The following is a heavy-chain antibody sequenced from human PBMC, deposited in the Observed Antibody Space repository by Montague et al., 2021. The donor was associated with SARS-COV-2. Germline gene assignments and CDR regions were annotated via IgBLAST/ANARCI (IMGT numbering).Heavy chain of an antibody. CDR3: ARDRSYCSSTSCYTVIFDY. CDR1: GGSFSGYH. V-gene: IGHV3-48*03. D-gene: IGHD2-2*02. Sequence: LSLTCAVYGGSFSGYHWNWVRQAPGKGLEWVSYISSSGSTIYYADSVKGRFTISRDNAKNSLYLQMNSLRAEDTAVYYCARDRSYCSSTSCYTVIFDYWGQGTLVTVSS. CDR2: ISSSGSTI. J-gene: IGHJ4*02.